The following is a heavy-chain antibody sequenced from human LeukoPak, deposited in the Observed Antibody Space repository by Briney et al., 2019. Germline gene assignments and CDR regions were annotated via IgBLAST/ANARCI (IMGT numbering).Heavy chain of an antibody. Sequence: SETLSLTCAVYGGSFSGYYWSWIRQPPGKGLEWIGESNHSGSTNYNPSLKSRVTISVDTSKNQFSLKLSSVTAADTAVYYCARGAGSSWYVYWGQGTLVTVSS. CDR3: ARGAGSSWYVY. CDR2: SNHSGST. CDR1: GGSFSGYY. J-gene: IGHJ4*02. V-gene: IGHV4-34*01. D-gene: IGHD6-13*01.